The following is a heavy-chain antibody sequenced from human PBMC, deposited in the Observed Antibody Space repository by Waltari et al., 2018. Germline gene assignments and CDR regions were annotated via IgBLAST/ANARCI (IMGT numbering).Heavy chain of an antibody. D-gene: IGHD3-22*01. CDR2: IYYSGST. CDR1: GGSISSYY. Sequence: QVQLQESSPGLVKPSETLSLTCTVSGGSISSYYWSWIRQPPGKGLEWIGYIYYSGSTNYNPSLKSRVTISVDTSKNQFSLKLSSVTAADTAVYYCASSRWYYYDSSGNPPIAFDYWGQGTLVTVSS. CDR3: ASSRWYYYDSSGNPPIAFDY. V-gene: IGHV4-59*01. J-gene: IGHJ4*02.